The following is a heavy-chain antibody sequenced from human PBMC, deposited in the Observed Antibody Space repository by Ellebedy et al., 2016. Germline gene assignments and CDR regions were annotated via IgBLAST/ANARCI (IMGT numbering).Heavy chain of an antibody. D-gene: IGHD3-22*01. CDR2: IYYNGNT. J-gene: IGHJ4*02. CDR1: GGSISGYY. Sequence: SETLSLXCTVSGGSISGYYWSWIRQPPGKGLEWIGYIYYNGNTNYNPSPKSRVIISVDTSREQFSLRLSSVTAADTAVYYCARVVSRGPSFDFWGQGTLVTVSS. V-gene: IGHV4-59*01. CDR3: ARVVSRGPSFDF.